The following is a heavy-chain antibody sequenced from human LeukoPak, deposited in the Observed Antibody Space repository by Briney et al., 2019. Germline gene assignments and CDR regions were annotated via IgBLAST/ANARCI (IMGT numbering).Heavy chain of an antibody. CDR1: GFTFSTYW. CDR3: VREEGY. J-gene: IGHJ4*02. V-gene: IGHV3-7*01. Sequence: GGSLRLSCAASGFTFSTYWMYWVRQAPGKGLEWVANIKQDGSHKYYVDSVKGRFTISRDNAKNSPYLQMNSLRVEDTAVYYCVREEGYWGQGTLVPVSS. CDR2: IKQDGSHK.